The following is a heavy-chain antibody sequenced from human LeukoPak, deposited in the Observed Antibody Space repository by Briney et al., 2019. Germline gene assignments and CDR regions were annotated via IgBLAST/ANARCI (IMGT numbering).Heavy chain of an antibody. CDR1: GGSMSPYY. Sequence: SETLSLTCTVSGGSMSPYYWSWIRQPPGKGLEWIGYIYYSGSTNYNPSLKSRVTISVDTSKNQFSLKLSSVTAADTAVYYCARRGIAARGWFDPWGQGTLVTVSS. D-gene: IGHD6-13*01. CDR2: IYYSGST. CDR3: ARRGIAARGWFDP. J-gene: IGHJ5*02. V-gene: IGHV4-59*12.